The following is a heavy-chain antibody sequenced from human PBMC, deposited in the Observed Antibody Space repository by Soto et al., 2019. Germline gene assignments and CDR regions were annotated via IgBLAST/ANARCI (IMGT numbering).Heavy chain of an antibody. CDR3: ARGGSSSWYYDDWFDP. CDR1: GGSFSGYY. Sequence: SETLSLTCAVYGGSFSGYYWSWIRQPPGKGLEWIGEINHSGSTNYNPSLKSRVTISVDTSKNQFSLKLSSVTAADTAVYYCARGGSSSWYYDDWFDPWGQGTLVTVSS. D-gene: IGHD6-13*01. J-gene: IGHJ5*02. CDR2: INHSGST. V-gene: IGHV4-34*01.